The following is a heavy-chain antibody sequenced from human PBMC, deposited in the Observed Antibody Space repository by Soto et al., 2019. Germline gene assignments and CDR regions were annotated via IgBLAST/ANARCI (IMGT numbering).Heavy chain of an antibody. CDR3: ARDQASIGYYTDLDY. Sequence: GGSLRLSCAASGFTFSSYGMHWVRQAPGKGLEWVAVISYDGSDKYYADSVKGRFTISRDNSKNTLYLQMDSLRAEDTAVYFYARDQASIGYYTDLDYWGQGNMVTVSS. CDR2: ISYDGSDK. D-gene: IGHD3-22*01. V-gene: IGHV3-30*03. CDR1: GFTFSSYG. J-gene: IGHJ4*02.